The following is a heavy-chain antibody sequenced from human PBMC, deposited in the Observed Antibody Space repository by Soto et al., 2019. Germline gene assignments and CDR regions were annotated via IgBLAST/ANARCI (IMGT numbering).Heavy chain of an antibody. CDR3: ARSGSSSYDYWFDP. J-gene: IGHJ5*02. D-gene: IGHD6-6*01. Sequence: SETLSLTCAVYGGSFSGYYWSWIRQPPGKGLEWIGEINHSGSTNYNPSLKSRVTISVDTSKNQFSLKLSSVTAADTAVYYCARSGSSSYDYWFDPWGQGTLVTVS. CDR2: INHSGST. CDR1: GGSFSGYY. V-gene: IGHV4-34*01.